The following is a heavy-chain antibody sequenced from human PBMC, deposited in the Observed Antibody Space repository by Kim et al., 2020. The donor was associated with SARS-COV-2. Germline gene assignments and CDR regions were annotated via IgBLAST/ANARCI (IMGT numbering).Heavy chain of an antibody. Sequence: ASVKVSCKASGFPFTSHYAHWVRQAPGQGLEWMALINPSGTSAAYAQRIQGRVTVTRDTSTNTDYMELSSLRSDDTAVYFCARDNSMDDLSWWFDPWGQG. J-gene: IGHJ5*02. CDR1: GFPFTSHY. CDR3: ARDNSMDDLSWWFDP. D-gene: IGHD1-1*01. CDR2: INPSGTSA. V-gene: IGHV1-46*01.